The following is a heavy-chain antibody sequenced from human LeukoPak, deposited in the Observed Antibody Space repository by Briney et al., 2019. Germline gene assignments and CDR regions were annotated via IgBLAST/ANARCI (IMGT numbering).Heavy chain of an antibody. D-gene: IGHD1-14*01. CDR1: GFTFTTYG. CDR2: IWYDGSNK. CDR3: AAGEPYGY. Sequence: PGGSLRLSCAASGFTFTTYGMHWVRQAPGKGLEWVAIIWYDGSNKYYADSVKGRITISRDNSKNTLYLQMNSLRADDTAVYYCAAGEPYGYRGQGTLVTVSS. V-gene: IGHV3-33*01. J-gene: IGHJ4*02.